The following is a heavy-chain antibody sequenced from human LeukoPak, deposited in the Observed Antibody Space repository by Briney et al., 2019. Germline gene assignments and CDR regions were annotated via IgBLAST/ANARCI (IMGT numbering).Heavy chain of an antibody. Sequence: GESLQISCKGSGYSFTSYWIGWVRQMPGQGLEWMGIIYPGDSDTRYSPSFQGQVTISADKAISTAYLQWSSLKASDTAMYYCARAYYDFWSGYSSNYYYYMDVWGKGTTVTVSS. J-gene: IGHJ6*03. CDR2: IYPGDSDT. CDR1: GYSFTSYW. CDR3: ARAYYDFWSGYSSNYYYYMDV. D-gene: IGHD3-3*01. V-gene: IGHV5-51*01.